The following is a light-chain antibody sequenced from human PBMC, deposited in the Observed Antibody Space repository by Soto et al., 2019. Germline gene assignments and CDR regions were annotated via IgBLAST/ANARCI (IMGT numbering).Light chain of an antibody. V-gene: IGLV2-8*01. Sequence: QSVLTQPPCASGSPGQSVTISCTGTSSDVGGYNYVSCYQQHPGKAPKLMIYEVSKRPSGVPDRFSGSKSGNTASLTVSGLQAEDEADYYCSSYAGSTNFVFGTGTKVTV. CDR3: SSYAGSTNFV. CDR2: EVS. J-gene: IGLJ1*01. CDR1: SSDVGGYNY.